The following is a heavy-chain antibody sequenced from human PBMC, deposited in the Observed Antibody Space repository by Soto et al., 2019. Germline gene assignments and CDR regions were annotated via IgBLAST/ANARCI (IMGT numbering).Heavy chain of an antibody. CDR1: GFTFSYYY. J-gene: IGHJ6*02. D-gene: IGHD3-3*01. V-gene: IGHV3-11*01. CDR2: ISSSGSTI. CDR3: ARDQEGTYYDFWSGYQTYYYYGMDV. Sequence: GGSLRLSCAASGFTFSYYYMSWIRQAPGKGLEWVSYISSSGSTIYYADSVKGRFTISRDNAKNSLYLQMNSLRAEDTAVYYCARDQEGTYYDFWSGYQTYYYYGMDVWGQGTTVTVSS.